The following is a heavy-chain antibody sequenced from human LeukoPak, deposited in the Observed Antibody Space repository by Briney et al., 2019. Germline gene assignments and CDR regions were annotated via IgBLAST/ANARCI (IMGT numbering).Heavy chain of an antibody. V-gene: IGHV4-38-2*01. CDR2: IYHSGST. D-gene: IGHD3-3*01. J-gene: IGHJ1*01. CDR1: GYSISSGYY. CDR3: AGTYYDFWSGYSEYFQH. Sequence: SETLSLTCAVSGYSISSGYYWGWIRQPPGKGLEWIGSIYHSGSTYYNPSLKSRVTISVDTSKNQFSLKLSPVTAADTAVYYCAGTYYDFWSGYSEYFQHWGQGTLVTVSS.